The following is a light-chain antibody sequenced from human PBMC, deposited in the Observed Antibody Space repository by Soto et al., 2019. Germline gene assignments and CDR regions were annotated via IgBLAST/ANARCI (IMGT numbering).Light chain of an antibody. CDR3: LKRRNRHRGLS. J-gene: IGKJ4*01. CDR1: QSVRNS. V-gene: IGKV3-11*01. CDR2: YTS. Sequence: EIVLTQSPVTLSFSPGERTTLSCRSSQSVRNSLAWYQQSPGQTPRLLIYYTSNRASCIPSRFSGSGSGTDFTLTITSLEPEDSAVYYCLKRRNRHRGLSFGGVPKV.